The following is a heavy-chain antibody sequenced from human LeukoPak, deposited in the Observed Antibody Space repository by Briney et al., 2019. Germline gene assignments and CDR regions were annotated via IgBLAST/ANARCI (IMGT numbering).Heavy chain of an antibody. Sequence: PSETLSLTCTVSGGSISSSSYYWGWIRQPPGKGLEWIGSIYYSGSTYYNPSLKSRVTISVDTSKNQFSLKLSSVTAADTAVYYCARRISSSRNYYFDYWGQGTLVTVSS. D-gene: IGHD2-15*01. CDR3: ARRISSSRNYYFDY. CDR2: IYYSGST. V-gene: IGHV4-39*01. J-gene: IGHJ4*02. CDR1: GGSISSSSYY.